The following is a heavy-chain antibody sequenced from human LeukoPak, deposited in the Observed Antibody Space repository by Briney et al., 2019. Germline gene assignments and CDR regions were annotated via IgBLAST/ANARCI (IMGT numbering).Heavy chain of an antibody. Sequence: SETLSLTCTVSGGSISSYYWSWIRQPPGKGLEWIGYIYYSGSNNYNPSLKSRVTISVDTSKNQFSLKLSSMTAADTAVYYCARIPVDRYCSSASCYYFDYWGQGTLVTVSS. CDR3: ARIPVDRYCSSASCYYFDY. CDR1: GGSISSYY. V-gene: IGHV4-59*01. D-gene: IGHD2-2*01. CDR2: IYYSGSN. J-gene: IGHJ4*02.